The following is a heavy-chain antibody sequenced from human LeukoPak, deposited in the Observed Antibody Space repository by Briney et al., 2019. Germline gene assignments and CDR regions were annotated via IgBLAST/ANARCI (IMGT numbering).Heavy chain of an antibody. V-gene: IGHV4-4*07. CDR2: IYTSGST. Sequence: SETLSLTCTVSGGSISSYYWSWIRQPAGKGLEWIGRIYTSGSTNYNPSLKSRVTMSVDTSKNQFSLKLSSVTAADTAVYYCARGENYYDSSGDYFDYWGQGTLVTVSS. CDR3: ARGENYYDSSGDYFDY. D-gene: IGHD3-22*01. CDR1: GGSISSYY. J-gene: IGHJ4*02.